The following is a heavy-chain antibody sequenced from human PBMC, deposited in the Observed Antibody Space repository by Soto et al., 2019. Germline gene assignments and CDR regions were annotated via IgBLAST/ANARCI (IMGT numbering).Heavy chain of an antibody. D-gene: IGHD5-18*01. CDR2: IYYSGST. CDR1: GGSISSGGYY. V-gene: IGHV4-31*03. CDR3: ARVRGHYEAGYSYGYGADY. J-gene: IGHJ4*02. Sequence: QVQLQESGPGLVKPSQTLSLTCTVSGGSISSGGYYWSWIRQHPGKGLEWIGYIYYSGSTYYNPSLKSRVTISVDTSKNQSSLKLSSVTAADTAVYYCARVRGHYEAGYSYGYGADYWGQGTLVTVSS.